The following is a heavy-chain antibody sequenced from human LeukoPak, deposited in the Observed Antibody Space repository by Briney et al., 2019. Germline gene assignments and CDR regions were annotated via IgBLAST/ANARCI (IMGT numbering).Heavy chain of an antibody. Sequence: GASVKVSCKASGYTFTSYDINWVRQAPGQGLEWMGWINPNSGGTNYAQKFQGRVTMTRDTSTSTAYMELSRLRSDDTAVYYCARDQNSSGWRRRPYYFDYWGQGTLVTVSS. D-gene: IGHD6-19*01. CDR3: ARDQNSSGWRRRPYYFDY. CDR1: GYTFTSYD. CDR2: INPNSGGT. J-gene: IGHJ4*02. V-gene: IGHV1-2*02.